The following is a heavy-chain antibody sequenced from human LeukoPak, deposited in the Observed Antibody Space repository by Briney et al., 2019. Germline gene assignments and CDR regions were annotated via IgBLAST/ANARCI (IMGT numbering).Heavy chain of an antibody. D-gene: IGHD3-10*01. Sequence: LSGGSLRLSCAASGFTLSRYSMHWIRQAPGKGLEYVSDISSDGGRTYYANSVKGRFTISRDNSKNTLYLQMGSLRGEDMAVYYCARVGGDYFDYWGQGTLVTVSS. CDR1: GFTLSRYS. V-gene: IGHV3-64*01. J-gene: IGHJ4*02. CDR2: ISSDGGRT. CDR3: ARVGGDYFDY.